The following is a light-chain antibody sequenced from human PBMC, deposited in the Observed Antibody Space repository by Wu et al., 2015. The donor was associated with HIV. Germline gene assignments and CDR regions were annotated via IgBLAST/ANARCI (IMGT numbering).Light chain of an antibody. CDR2: DAS. CDR1: QSVSSN. Sequence: EIVMTQSPATLSVSPGERATLSCRASQSVSSNLVWYQQRPGQAPRLLIYDASNRATGIPARFSGSGSGTDFTLTISSLEPEDFAVYYCQQRTNWPPYSFGQGTKLEIK. V-gene: IGKV3-11*01. CDR3: QQRTNWPPYS. J-gene: IGKJ2*03.